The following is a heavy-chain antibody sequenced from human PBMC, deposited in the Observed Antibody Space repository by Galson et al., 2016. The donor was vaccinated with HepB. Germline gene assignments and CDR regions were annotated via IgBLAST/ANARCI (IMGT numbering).Heavy chain of an antibody. CDR3: VRDGGPYDPPDY. J-gene: IGHJ4*02. Sequence: SLRLSCAASGFSFSSYVMSWVRQAPGKSLEWVSGISGVGGSTYYADSVKGRFTITRDNSNNTLYLQMNSLRAEDTALYYCVRDGGPYDPPDYWGQGTLLTVSS. CDR1: GFSFSSYV. V-gene: IGHV3-23*01. D-gene: IGHD3-16*01. CDR2: ISGVGGST.